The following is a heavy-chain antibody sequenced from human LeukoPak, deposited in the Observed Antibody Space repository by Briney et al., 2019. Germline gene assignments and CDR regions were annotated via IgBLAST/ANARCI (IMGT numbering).Heavy chain of an antibody. Sequence: SEPLSLTCIVPGGSISSSNYYWGWIRQPPGKGLEWIGTFSSGRRAYYNPSLTSRVSISKDTSDNQFSLRLYSVTASDTAVYYCARKQGGTMYDVWGQGTQVTVSS. CDR1: GGSISSSNYY. V-gene: IGHV4-39*07. J-gene: IGHJ4*02. CDR3: ARKQGGTMYDV. D-gene: IGHD1-7*01. CDR2: FSSGRRA.